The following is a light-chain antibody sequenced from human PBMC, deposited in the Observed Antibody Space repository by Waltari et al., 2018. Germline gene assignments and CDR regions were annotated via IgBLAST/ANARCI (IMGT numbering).Light chain of an antibody. J-gene: IGKJ2*01. Sequence: EIVLLQSPATLSVSPGGRATLACRASQSVSGNLAWYQPKPGPPPSLLVYGVSTRAIGVPARFSGSGSGTDFTLIISSLQSEDFADYYCHQYDNWPFTFGRGTKLEI. CDR1: QSVSGN. CDR3: HQYDNWPFT. CDR2: GVS. V-gene: IGKV3-15*01.